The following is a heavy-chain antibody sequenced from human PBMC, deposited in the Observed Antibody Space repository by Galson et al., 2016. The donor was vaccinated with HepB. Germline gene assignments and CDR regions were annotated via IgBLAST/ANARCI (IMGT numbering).Heavy chain of an antibody. CDR2: IYYSGST. CDR3: ARSPNYFTLYGLDV. J-gene: IGHJ6*02. D-gene: IGHD2/OR15-2a*01. Sequence: ETLSLTCTVSGGSMTGHYWGWIRQPPGKGLEWIGYIYYSGSTNYSPSLQSRITMSVDTSKNQPSLEVRSVTAADTALYFCARSPNYFTLYGLDVWGQGTAVTVSS. V-gene: IGHV4-59*08. CDR1: GGSMTGHY.